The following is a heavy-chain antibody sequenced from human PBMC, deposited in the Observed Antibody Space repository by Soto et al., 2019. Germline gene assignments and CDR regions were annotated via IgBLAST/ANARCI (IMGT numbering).Heavy chain of an antibody. V-gene: IGHV3-33*01. Sequence: QVQLVESGGGVVQPGRSLRLSCAVSGFTFNTYGFHWVRQAPGKGLEWVSVIWSDGNNKYYADSVKGRFTISRDSSKITLYLQMNSLRVEDTAVYYCARIQLDTIMALDCWGQGTLVTVSS. J-gene: IGHJ4*02. CDR1: GFTFNTYG. CDR2: IWSDGNNK. CDR3: ARIQLDTIMALDC. D-gene: IGHD1-1*01.